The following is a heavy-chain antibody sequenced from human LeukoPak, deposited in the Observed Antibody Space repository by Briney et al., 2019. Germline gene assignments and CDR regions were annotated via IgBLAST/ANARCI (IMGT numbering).Heavy chain of an antibody. Sequence: GGSLRLSCAASGFTFSSYAMSWVRQAPGKGLEWVANIKQDGTEKGYLDSVKGRFTISRDNAKNSLYLQLNSLRAEDTAVHYCAREGVGGFDIWGQGTMVTVSS. CDR2: IKQDGTEK. CDR3: AREGVGGFDI. J-gene: IGHJ3*02. CDR1: GFTFSSYA. D-gene: IGHD3-16*01. V-gene: IGHV3-7*01.